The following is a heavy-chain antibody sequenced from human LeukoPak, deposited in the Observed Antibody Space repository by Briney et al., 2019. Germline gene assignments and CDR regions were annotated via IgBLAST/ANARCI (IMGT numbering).Heavy chain of an antibody. V-gene: IGHV3-7*03. D-gene: IGHD5-12*01. J-gene: IGHJ4*02. CDR2: IKQDGSEK. CDR1: GFTFSSYW. CDR3: TTTVGYSGYDWGY. Sequence: SGGSLRLSCAASGFTFSSYWMSWVRQAPGKGLEWVANIKQDGSEKYYVDSVKGRFTISGDNAKNSLYLQMNSLRAEDTAVYYCTTTVGYSGYDWGYWGQGTLVIVSS.